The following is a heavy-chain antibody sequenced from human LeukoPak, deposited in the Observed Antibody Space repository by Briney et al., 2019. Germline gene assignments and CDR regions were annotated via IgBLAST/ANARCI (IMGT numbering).Heavy chain of an antibody. CDR1: GYTFTDFG. CDR2: ISAYNGDR. Sequence: ASVKVSCTASGYTFTDFGISWVRQAPGQGLEWMGWISAYNGDRKYAQKLQGRVTMTTDTSTSTAYMELRSLRSDDTAVYYCARPALPYYYDSSGPGDYWGQGTLVTVSS. D-gene: IGHD3-22*01. CDR3: ARPALPYYYDSSGPGDY. J-gene: IGHJ4*02. V-gene: IGHV1-18*01.